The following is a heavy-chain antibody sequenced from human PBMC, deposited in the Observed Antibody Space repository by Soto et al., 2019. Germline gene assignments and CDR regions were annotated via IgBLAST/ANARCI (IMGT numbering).Heavy chain of an antibody. CDR1: GYTFNVYY. D-gene: IGHD6-13*01. J-gene: IGHJ4*02. CDR2: INPNSGGT. CDR3: ARDRGSTWYIDDY. V-gene: IGHV1-2*02. Sequence: ASVKVSCKASGYTFNVYYMHWVRQAPGQGLEWMGWINPNSGGTKYAQKFQGRVTLTRDTSITTAYMEVSSLKSDDTAVYFCARDRGSTWYIDDYWGQGPLVTVSS.